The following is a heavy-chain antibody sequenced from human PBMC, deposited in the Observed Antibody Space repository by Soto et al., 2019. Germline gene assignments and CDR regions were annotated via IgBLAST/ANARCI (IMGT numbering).Heavy chain of an antibody. CDR1: VFTFSSYA. CDR3: ARHEGYGSGSYSGKIFDY. J-gene: IGHJ4*02. V-gene: IGHV3-23*01. Sequence: GGSLRLSCEASVFTFSSYAMSWVRQAPEKGLEWVLAISGSGGSTYYNPSLKSRVTISVDTSKNLFSLKLSSVSAADTAVYYCARHEGYGSGSYSGKIFDYWGQGTLVTVSS. D-gene: IGHD3-10*01. CDR2: ISGSGGST.